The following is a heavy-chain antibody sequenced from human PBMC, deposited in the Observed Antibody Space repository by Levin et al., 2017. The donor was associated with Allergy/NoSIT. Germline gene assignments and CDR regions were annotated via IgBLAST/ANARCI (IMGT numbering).Heavy chain of an antibody. CDR3: ARDKGIAVAGGFDY. V-gene: IGHV3-20*04. Sequence: GESLKISCAASGFTFDDYGMNWVRQAPGKGLEWVSGINWKGGRTGYAAPVKGRLTTPRDKAKNFLYLQMNSMRAEDTALYYGARDKGIAVAGGFDYWGQGTLVTVSS. D-gene: IGHD6-19*01. J-gene: IGHJ4*02. CDR2: INWKGGRT. CDR1: GFTFDDYG.